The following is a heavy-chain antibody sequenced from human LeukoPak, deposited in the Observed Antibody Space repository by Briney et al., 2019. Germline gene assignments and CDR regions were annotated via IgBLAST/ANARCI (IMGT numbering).Heavy chain of an antibody. CDR1: GFTFSSYS. V-gene: IGHV3-48*01. CDR2: ISSDSSAI. Sequence: GGSLRLSCAASGFTFSSYSMSWVRQAPGKGLEWVSYISSDSSAISYADSVKGRFTISRDNSKNTLYLQMNSLRAEDTAVYYCASSSSGYDSDFDYWGQGTLVTVSS. D-gene: IGHD5-12*01. J-gene: IGHJ4*02. CDR3: ASSSSGYDSDFDY.